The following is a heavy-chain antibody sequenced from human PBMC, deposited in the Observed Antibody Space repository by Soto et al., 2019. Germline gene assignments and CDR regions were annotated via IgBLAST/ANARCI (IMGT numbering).Heavy chain of an antibody. CDR2: ISYSGST. CDR3: ATARGSTSYYFDY. Sequence: ASETLSLTCTVSGGSISSGDYYWSWIRQPPGKGLEWIGYISYSGSTYYNPSLKSRVSISVDTSKNQFSLKVSSVTAADTAVYYCATARGSTSYYFDYWGQGTLVTVSS. J-gene: IGHJ4*02. CDR1: GGSISSGDYY. V-gene: IGHV4-30-4*01. D-gene: IGHD1-26*01.